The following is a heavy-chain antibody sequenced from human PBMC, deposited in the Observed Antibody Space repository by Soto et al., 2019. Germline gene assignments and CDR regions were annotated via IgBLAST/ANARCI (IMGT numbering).Heavy chain of an antibody. CDR1: GFAFNTYA. CDR2: ISDSGANT. Sequence: EVQLLESGGGLVQPGGSLRLSCAASGFAFNTYAMSWVRQAPGKGLEWVSSISDSGANTYYADSVKGRFTISRDNPKNTLYLQMNSLRADDTALYYCTKCGGLGTPRGRGACYCPIDSWGQGILVTASS. D-gene: IGHD2-21*02. J-gene: IGHJ4*02. V-gene: IGHV3-23*01. CDR3: TKCGGLGTPRGRGACYCPIDS.